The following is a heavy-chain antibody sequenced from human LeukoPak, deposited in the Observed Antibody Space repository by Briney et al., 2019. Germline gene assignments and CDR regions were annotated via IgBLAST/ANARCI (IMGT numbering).Heavy chain of an antibody. Sequence: SETLSLTCSVSGGSIISTNYYWAWVRQPPGKGLEWIGSIHYSGTAYYGATLSGRATISVDTSKNQFSLKVSDVTAADTAVYYCARAPTLAARMWAFDIWGQGTVVTVSS. D-gene: IGHD6-6*01. CDR2: IHYSGTA. CDR1: GGSIISTNYY. J-gene: IGHJ3*02. CDR3: ARAPTLAARMWAFDI. V-gene: IGHV4-39*07.